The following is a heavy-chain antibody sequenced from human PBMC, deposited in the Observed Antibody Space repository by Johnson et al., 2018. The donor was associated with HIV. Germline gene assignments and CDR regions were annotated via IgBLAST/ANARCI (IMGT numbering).Heavy chain of an antibody. V-gene: IGHV3-11*04. Sequence: QVQLVESGGGLVKPGGSLRLSCAASGFTFSDYYMSWIRQAPGKGLEWVSYISSSGSTIYYSGSVKGRFAISRDNTQNSLYLQMNSLRAEDTAVYYCAREDVSSGYAGTFDIWGQGTLVTVSS. CDR3: AREDVSSGYAGTFDI. CDR1: GFTFSDYY. CDR2: ISSSGSTI. D-gene: IGHD5-12*01. J-gene: IGHJ3*02.